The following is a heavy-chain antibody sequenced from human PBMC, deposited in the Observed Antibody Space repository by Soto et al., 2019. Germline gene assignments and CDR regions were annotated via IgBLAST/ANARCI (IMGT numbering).Heavy chain of an antibody. V-gene: IGHV1-18*01. CDR3: ARDLTIFSTDYYYYYYMDV. CDR1: GYTFTSYG. Sequence: QVQLVQSGAEVKKPGASVKVSCKASGYTFTSYGISWVRQAPGQGLEWMGWISAYNGNTNYAQKLLGRVTMTTDTSTSTAYMELRSLRSDDTAVYYCARDLTIFSTDYYYYYYMDVWAKGPRSPSP. CDR2: ISAYNGNT. D-gene: IGHD3-3*01. J-gene: IGHJ6*03.